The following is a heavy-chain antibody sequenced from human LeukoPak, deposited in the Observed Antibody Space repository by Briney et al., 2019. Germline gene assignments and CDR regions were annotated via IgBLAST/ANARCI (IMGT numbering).Heavy chain of an antibody. CDR3: ARVTSSGYYYVNY. Sequence: ASVKVSCKASGYTFTGYYMHWVRQAPGQGLEWMGWINPNSGGTNYAQKFQGRVTMTRDASISTAYMELSRLRSDDTAVYYCARVTSSGYYYVNYWGQGTLVTVSS. V-gene: IGHV1-2*02. CDR2: INPNSGGT. J-gene: IGHJ4*02. CDR1: GYTFTGYY. D-gene: IGHD3-22*01.